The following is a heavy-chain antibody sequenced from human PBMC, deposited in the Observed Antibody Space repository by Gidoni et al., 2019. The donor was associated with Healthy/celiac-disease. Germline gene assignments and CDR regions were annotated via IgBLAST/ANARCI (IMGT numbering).Heavy chain of an antibody. J-gene: IGHJ4*02. Sequence: EVQLVESGGGLVQPGGSMRLSCEASGFTVSSNYMSWVRQAPGKGLEWVSVIYSGGSTYYADSVKGRFTISRDNSKNTLYLQMNSLRAEDTAVYYCARDGSAYCSGGSCYGRWGQGTLVTVSS. V-gene: IGHV3-66*02. D-gene: IGHD2-15*01. CDR3: ARDGSAYCSGGSCYGR. CDR2: IYSGGST. CDR1: GFTVSSNY.